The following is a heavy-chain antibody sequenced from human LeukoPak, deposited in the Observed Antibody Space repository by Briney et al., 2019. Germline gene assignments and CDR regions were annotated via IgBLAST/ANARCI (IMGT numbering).Heavy chain of an antibody. Sequence: SETLSLTCTVSGGSISSSSYYWGWIRQPPGKGLEWIGSIYYSGSTYYNPPLKSRVTISVDTSKNQFSLKLISVTAADTAVYYCARHVFSSSSWFDYWGQGTLVTVSS. V-gene: IGHV4-39*01. CDR1: GGSISSSSYY. D-gene: IGHD6-13*01. CDR3: ARHVFSSSSWFDY. CDR2: IYYSGST. J-gene: IGHJ4*02.